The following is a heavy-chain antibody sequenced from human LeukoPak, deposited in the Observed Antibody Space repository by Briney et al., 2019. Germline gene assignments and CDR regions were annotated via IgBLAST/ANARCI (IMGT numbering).Heavy chain of an antibody. Sequence: SETLSLTCTVSGGSISSYYWSWIRQPPGKGLEWIGYIHYSGSTHYNPSLKSRVTISVDTSKNQVSLKLRSVTAADTAEYYCARTTEGYAGGPGYSYYYYMDVWGKGTTVTISS. CDR2: IHYSGST. J-gene: IGHJ6*03. CDR1: GGSISSYY. V-gene: IGHV4-59*01. CDR3: ARTTEGYAGGPGYSYYYYMDV. D-gene: IGHD5-12*01.